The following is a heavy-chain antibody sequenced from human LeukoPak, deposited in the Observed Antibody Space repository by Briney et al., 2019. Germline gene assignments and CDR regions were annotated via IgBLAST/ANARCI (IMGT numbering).Heavy chain of an antibody. V-gene: IGHV1-69*13. CDR1: GGTFSSYA. Sequence: ASVKVSCKASGGTFSSYAISWVRQAPGQGLEWMGGIIPIFGTANYAQKFQGRATITADESTSTAYMELSSLRSEDTAVYYCARANWGSSAFDIWGQGTMVTVSS. CDR3: ARANWGSSAFDI. CDR2: IIPIFGTA. J-gene: IGHJ3*02. D-gene: IGHD7-27*01.